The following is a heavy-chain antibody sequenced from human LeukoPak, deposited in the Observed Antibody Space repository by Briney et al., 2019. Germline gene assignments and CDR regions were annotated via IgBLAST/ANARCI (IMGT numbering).Heavy chain of an antibody. CDR1: GFTFSNAW. CDR2: IKSKTDGGTT. V-gene: IGHV3-15*01. CDR3: TTVAVAGRVFYYFDY. J-gene: IGHJ4*02. Sequence: GGSLRLSCAASGFTFSNAWMSWVRQAPGKGLEWVGRIKSKTDGGTTDYAAPVKGRFTISRDDSKNTLYLQMNSLKTEDTAVYYCTTVAVAGRVFYYFDYWGQGTLVTVSS. D-gene: IGHD6-19*01.